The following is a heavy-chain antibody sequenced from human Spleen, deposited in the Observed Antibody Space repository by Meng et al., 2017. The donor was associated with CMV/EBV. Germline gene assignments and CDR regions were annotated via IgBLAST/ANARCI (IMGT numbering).Heavy chain of an antibody. CDR1: GGPISSDY. Sequence: DPGLVTPPDPLSLPGTACGGPISSDYWGWIRQPAGKGLEWLGRIYTSGSTNYNPSLKSRVTMSVDTSKNQFSLKLSSVTAADTAVYYCARDLGGGYFDYWGQGTLVTVSS. D-gene: IGHD3-16*01. CDR3: ARDLGGGYFDY. J-gene: IGHJ4*02. V-gene: IGHV4-4*07. CDR2: IYTSGST.